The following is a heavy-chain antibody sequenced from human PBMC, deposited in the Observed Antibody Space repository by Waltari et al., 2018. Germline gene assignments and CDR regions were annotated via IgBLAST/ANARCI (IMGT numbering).Heavy chain of an antibody. J-gene: IGHJ4*02. D-gene: IGHD3-3*01. Sequence: EVQLVQSGAEVKKPGESLKISCKGSGYSFTSYWIGWGRQMPGKGLECRGIIYPGDSDTRYSPSFQGQVTISADKSISTAYLQWSSLKASDTAMYYCARQGLGVVSGVRHFDYWGQGTLVTVSS. CDR2: IYPGDSDT. CDR1: GYSFTSYW. V-gene: IGHV5-51*01. CDR3: ARQGLGVVSGVRHFDY.